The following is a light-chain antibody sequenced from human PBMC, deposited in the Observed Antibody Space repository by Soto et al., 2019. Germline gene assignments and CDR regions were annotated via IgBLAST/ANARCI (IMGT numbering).Light chain of an antibody. V-gene: IGLV2-14*01. Sequence: QSALTQPASVSGSPGQSITISCAGTSSDIGGYNYVSWYQQHPGKAPKLMIYEVSNRPSGVSNRFSASKSGNMASLTISGLQAEDEADYYCSSHSSSSTPYVFGSGTKVTVL. CDR3: SSHSSSSTPYV. CDR2: EVS. CDR1: SSDIGGYNY. J-gene: IGLJ1*01.